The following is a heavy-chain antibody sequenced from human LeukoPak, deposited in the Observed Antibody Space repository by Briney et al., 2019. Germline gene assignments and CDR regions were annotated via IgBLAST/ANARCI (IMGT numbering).Heavy chain of an antibody. V-gene: IGHV3-30*18. CDR3: AKHHYDSTGYEAQDAFDI. CDR2: IAYDESNK. Sequence: GGSLRLSCSASGFSFRSYWMTWVRQAPGKGLEWVAVIAYDESNKYYGDSVKGRFTISRDKSKNTLYLQMNSLRAEDTAVYYCAKHHYDSTGYEAQDAFDIWGQGTMVTVSS. D-gene: IGHD3-22*01. J-gene: IGHJ3*02. CDR1: GFSFRSYW.